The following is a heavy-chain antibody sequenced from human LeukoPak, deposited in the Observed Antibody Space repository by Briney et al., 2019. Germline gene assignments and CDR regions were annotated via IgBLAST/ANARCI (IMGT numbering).Heavy chain of an antibody. CDR3: ARDGGWSSTSCYVS. CDR1: GFTFSSYS. V-gene: IGHV3-21*01. D-gene: IGHD2-2*01. Sequence: GGSLRLSCAASGFTFSSYSMNWVRQAPGKGLESVSSISSSSSYIYYADSVKGRFTISRDNAKNSLYLQMNSLRAEDTAVYYCARDGGWSSTSCYVSWGQGTLVTVSS. CDR2: ISSSSSYI. J-gene: IGHJ4*02.